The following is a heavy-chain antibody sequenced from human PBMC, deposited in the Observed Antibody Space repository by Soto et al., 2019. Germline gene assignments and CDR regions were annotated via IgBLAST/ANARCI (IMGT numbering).Heavy chain of an antibody. V-gene: IGHV3-7*01. CDR3: TRDWDS. CDR1: GFVFRNYW. Sequence: QLVESGGKLVQPGGSLRLSCAVSGFVFRNYWMAWARQAPGKGLEWVAVIKQDGSETHYVDSVRGRFTISRDNAWDSLYLEMNSLRVDDTALYYCTRDWDSWGQGTLVTVSS. J-gene: IGHJ4*02. CDR2: IKQDGSET.